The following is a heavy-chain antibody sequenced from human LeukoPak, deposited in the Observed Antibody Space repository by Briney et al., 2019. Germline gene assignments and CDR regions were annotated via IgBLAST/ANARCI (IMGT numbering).Heavy chain of an antibody. CDR1: GYTFTSYA. V-gene: IGHV1-3*01. CDR3: ARGAGYSSGWYHI. CDR2: INAGNGNT. Sequence: ASVKVSCKASGYTFTSYAMHWVRQAPGRRLEWMGWINAGNGNTKYSQKFQGRVTITRDTSASTAYMELSSLRSEDTAVYYCARGAGYSSGWYHIWGQGTMVTVSS. J-gene: IGHJ3*02. D-gene: IGHD6-19*01.